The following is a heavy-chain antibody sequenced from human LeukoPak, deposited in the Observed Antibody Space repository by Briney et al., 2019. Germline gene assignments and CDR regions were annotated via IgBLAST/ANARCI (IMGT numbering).Heavy chain of an antibody. J-gene: IGHJ5*02. CDR2: IYYSGST. D-gene: IGHD6-13*01. CDR3: ARGQGSTWTGWFDP. CDR1: GGSISSSSYY. Sequence: PSETLSLTCTVSGGSISSSSYYWGWIRQPPGKGLEWIGYIYYSGSTEYNPSLKSRVTILVDTSKNQFSLKLSSVTAADTAVYFCARGQGSTWTGWFDPWGQGTLVTVSS. V-gene: IGHV4-61*05.